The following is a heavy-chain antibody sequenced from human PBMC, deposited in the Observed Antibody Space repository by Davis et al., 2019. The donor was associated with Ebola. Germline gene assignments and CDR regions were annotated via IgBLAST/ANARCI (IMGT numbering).Heavy chain of an antibody. D-gene: IGHD2-2*01. CDR2: ISGSGGTT. Sequence: GESLKISCAASGFTFSSYAMSWVRQAPGKGLEWVSGISGSGGTTKYADSVKGRFTISRDNSKNTLDLQMNSLRAEDTAVYYCARQDIVVVPAAPSFDYWGQGTLVTVSS. V-gene: IGHV3-23*01. CDR3: ARQDIVVVPAAPSFDY. J-gene: IGHJ4*02. CDR1: GFTFSSYA.